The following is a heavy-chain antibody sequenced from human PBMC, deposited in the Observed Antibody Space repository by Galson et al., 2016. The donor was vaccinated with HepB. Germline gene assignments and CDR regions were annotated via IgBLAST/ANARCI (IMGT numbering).Heavy chain of an antibody. Sequence: SETLSLTCTVAGGSISSDNHYWGWIRQPPGKGLEWIGSIYYNENTYYNPSLESRVTMSVDTSKNQFSLNLSSVTAADTAVYSCARHAYSSPRYYFDFWGQGTLITVSS. CDR1: GGSISSDNHY. CDR3: ARHAYSSPRYYFDF. D-gene: IGHD3-22*01. V-gene: IGHV4-39*01. CDR2: IYYNENT. J-gene: IGHJ4*02.